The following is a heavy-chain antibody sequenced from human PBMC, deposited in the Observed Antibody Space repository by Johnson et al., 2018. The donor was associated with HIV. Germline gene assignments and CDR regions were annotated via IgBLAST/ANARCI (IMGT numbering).Heavy chain of an antibody. J-gene: IGHJ3*02. Sequence: VQLVESGGGLVQPGRSLRLSCAASGFTFDDYAMHWVRQAPGKGLEWVSGISWNSGSIGYADSVKGRFTISRDNAKNSLYLQMNSLRAEDTALYYFAKGGYSGYVSFSAFDIWGQGTMVTVSS. CDR1: GFTFDDYA. CDR2: ISWNSGSI. CDR3: AKGGYSGYVSFSAFDI. D-gene: IGHD5-12*01. V-gene: IGHV3-9*01.